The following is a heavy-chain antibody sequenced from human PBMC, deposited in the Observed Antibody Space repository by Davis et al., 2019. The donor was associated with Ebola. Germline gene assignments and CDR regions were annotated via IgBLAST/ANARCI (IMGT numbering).Heavy chain of an antibody. CDR1: GFTLTTFG. CDR2: SSYDGRDE. V-gene: IGHV3-30*03. D-gene: IGHD3-16*01. Sequence: GESLKIPCAASGFTLTTFGMHWVRQAPGKGLAWVAVSSYDGRDEKYADSVKGRFSLSRDNSNKTLYLQMNSLRREDTAVYFCARDAGGTLSPYYYGMDVWGQGTTATVSS. J-gene: IGHJ6*02. CDR3: ARDAGGTLSPYYYGMDV.